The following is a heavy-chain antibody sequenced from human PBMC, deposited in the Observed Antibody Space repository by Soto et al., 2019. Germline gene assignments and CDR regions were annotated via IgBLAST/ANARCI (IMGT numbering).Heavy chain of an antibody. CDR3: AKSLGEIVVVPAVFVPPCDY. Sequence: GGSLRLSCAASGFTFSSYAMSWVRQAPGKGLEWVSAISGSGGSTYYADSVKGRFTISRDNSKNTLYLQMNSLRAEDTAVYYCAKSLGEIVVVPAVFVPPCDYWGQGTLVTVSS. V-gene: IGHV3-23*01. CDR1: GFTFSSYA. D-gene: IGHD2-2*01. CDR2: ISGSGGST. J-gene: IGHJ4*02.